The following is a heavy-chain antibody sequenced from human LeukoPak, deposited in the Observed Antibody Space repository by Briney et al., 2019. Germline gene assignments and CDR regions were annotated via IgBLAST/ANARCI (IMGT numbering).Heavy chain of an antibody. V-gene: IGHV3-30*03. CDR2: ISYDGSNK. CDR1: GFTFSSYG. Sequence: GGSLRLSCAASGFTFSSYGMHWVRQAPGKGLEWVAVISYDGSNKYYADSVKGRFTISRDNSKNTLYLQMNSLRAEDTAVYYCARPLTNNWCPGFDYWGQGILVTVSS. D-gene: IGHD1-1*01. J-gene: IGHJ4*02. CDR3: ARPLTNNWCPGFDY.